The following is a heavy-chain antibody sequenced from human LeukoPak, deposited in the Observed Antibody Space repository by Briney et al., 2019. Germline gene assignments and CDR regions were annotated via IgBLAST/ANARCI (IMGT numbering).Heavy chain of an antibody. CDR2: IYHSGST. CDR1: GYSIASDYY. CDR3: ARQRFYYDSSGYYYAGVFDY. V-gene: IGHV4-38-2*02. D-gene: IGHD3-22*01. J-gene: IGHJ4*02. Sequence: SETLSLTCTVSGYSIASDYYWGWIRQSPGKGLEWIGSIYHSGSTYYNPSLKSRLTISLDTSKNHFSLKLSSVTAADTAVYYCARQRFYYDSSGYYYAGVFDYWGQGTLVTVSS.